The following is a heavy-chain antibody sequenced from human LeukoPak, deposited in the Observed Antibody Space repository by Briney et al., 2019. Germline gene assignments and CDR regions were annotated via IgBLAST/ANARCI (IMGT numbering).Heavy chain of an antibody. D-gene: IGHD3-16*01. V-gene: IGHV3-48*04. J-gene: IGHJ4*02. CDR1: GFIVSSNY. CDR2: VSISSGTI. CDR3: ARAMSTFGGVRNYFDS. Sequence: PGGSLRLSCVASGFIVSSNYMNWVRQAPGKGLEWISFVSISSGTIYYADSVKGRFRISRDNAKSSLDLEMNSLRAEDTAVYYCARAMSTFGGVRNYFDSWGQGTLVTVSS.